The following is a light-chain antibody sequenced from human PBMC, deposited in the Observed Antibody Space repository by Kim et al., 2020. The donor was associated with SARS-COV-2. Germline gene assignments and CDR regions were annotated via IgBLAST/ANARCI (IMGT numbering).Light chain of an antibody. CDR2: LKSDGSH. CDR1: SGHSNYA. CDR3: QTWGTGNWV. V-gene: IGLV4-69*01. Sequence: SVKLTCTRSSGHSNYAIAWHQQQPEKGPRYLMNLKSDGSHSKGDGIPDRFSGSSSGAERYLTISSLQSEDEADYYCQTWGTGNWVFGGGTKLTVL. J-gene: IGLJ3*02.